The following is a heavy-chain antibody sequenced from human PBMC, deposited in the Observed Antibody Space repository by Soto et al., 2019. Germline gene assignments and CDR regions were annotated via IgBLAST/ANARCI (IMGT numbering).Heavy chain of an antibody. CDR2: ISAYNGNT. Sequence: QVQLVQSGAEVKKPGASVKVSCKASGYTFARYGLSWVRQAPGQGLEWMGWISAYNGNTNYAQKFQGRVTMTTDTPTSTAYMELRSLTSDDTAVYYCAREGFCSSGRCALYSHEYFGMDVWGQGTTFTVAS. CDR1: GYTFARYG. J-gene: IGHJ6*02. D-gene: IGHD2-15*01. V-gene: IGHV1-18*01. CDR3: AREGFCSSGRCALYSHEYFGMDV.